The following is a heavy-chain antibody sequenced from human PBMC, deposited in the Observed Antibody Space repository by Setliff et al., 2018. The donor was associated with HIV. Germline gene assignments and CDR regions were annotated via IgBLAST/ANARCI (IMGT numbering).Heavy chain of an antibody. CDR2: IYYSGST. V-gene: IGHV4-39*01. D-gene: IGHD2-2*01. CDR3: ARTKGCSSTSCPGTHYYYYMDV. CDR1: GGSISSGYYY. J-gene: IGHJ6*03. Sequence: SETLSLTCTVSGGSISSGYYYWGWIRQPPGKGLEWIGTIYYSGSTYYNPSLKSRVTISVDTSKNQFSLKLSSVTAADTAVYYCARTKGCSSTSCPGTHYYYYMDVWGKGTTVTVS.